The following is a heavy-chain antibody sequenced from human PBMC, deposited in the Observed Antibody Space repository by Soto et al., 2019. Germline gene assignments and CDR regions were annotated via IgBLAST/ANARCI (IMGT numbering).Heavy chain of an antibody. D-gene: IGHD6-19*01. Sequence: EVQLLESGGGLVQPGGSLRLSCAASGFTFSSYAMSWVRQAPGKGLEWVSAISGSGGSTYYADSVKGRFTISRDNSKNTLYLQMNSLRAEDTAVYYCAKDHQWLAPSRIYYFDYWGQGTLVTVSS. V-gene: IGHV3-23*01. CDR1: GFTFSSYA. J-gene: IGHJ4*02. CDR3: AKDHQWLAPSRIYYFDY. CDR2: ISGSGGST.